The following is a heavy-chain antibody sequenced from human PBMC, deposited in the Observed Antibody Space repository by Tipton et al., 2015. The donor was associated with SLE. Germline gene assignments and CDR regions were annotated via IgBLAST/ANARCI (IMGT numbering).Heavy chain of an antibody. CDR3: AREVGNYDDY. V-gene: IGHV4-34*01. Sequence: TLSLTCAVYSGSFSGYYWSWIRQPPGKGLEWIGEINHSGSTNYNPSLKSRVTISVDTSKNQFSLKLSSVTAADTAVYYCAREVGNYDDYWGQGTLVTVSS. CDR1: SGSFSGYY. CDR2: INHSGST. J-gene: IGHJ4*02.